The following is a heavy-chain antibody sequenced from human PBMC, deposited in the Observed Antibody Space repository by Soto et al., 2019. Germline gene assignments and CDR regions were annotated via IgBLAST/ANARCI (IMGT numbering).Heavy chain of an antibody. J-gene: IGHJ5*02. CDR2: INPSGGNT. D-gene: IGHD1-26*01. CDR1: GYTFTSYY. Sequence: GASVKVSCKASGYTFTSYYMHWVRQAPGQGLEWMGIINPSGGNTIYAQNFQGRVTMTRDTSTSTVYMELSSLRSEDTAMYYCARDRGTIVGTTTYWFDPWGQGTLVTVSS. V-gene: IGHV1-46*01. CDR3: ARDRGTIVGTTTYWFDP.